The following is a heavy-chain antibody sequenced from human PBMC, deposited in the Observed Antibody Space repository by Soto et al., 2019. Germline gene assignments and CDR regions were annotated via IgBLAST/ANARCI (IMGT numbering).Heavy chain of an antibody. CDR3: ARDSPGYYDLLPGYFVGGHYFVD. Sequence: PGGSLRLSCAVSGFTFSHYEMHWVRQAPGKGLEWVAYIGSSGATVYYADSVKGRFTIARDTARNSLYLQMDGLRAEDSAVYYCARDSPGYYDLLPGYFVGGHYFVDWGQGTLVTVSS. CDR1: GFTFSHYE. CDR2: IGSSGATV. V-gene: IGHV3-48*03. D-gene: IGHD3-9*01. J-gene: IGHJ4*02.